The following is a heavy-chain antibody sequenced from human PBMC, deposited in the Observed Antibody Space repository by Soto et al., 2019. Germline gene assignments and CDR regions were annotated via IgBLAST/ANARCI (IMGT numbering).Heavy chain of an antibody. J-gene: IGHJ5*02. V-gene: IGHV1-18*01. D-gene: IGHD2-8*01. CDR3: ARGMVYAKGFWFDP. CDR2: ISAYNGNT. Sequence: GASVKVSCKASGYTFTSYGLSWVRQDPGQGREWMGWISAYNGNTNYAQKLQGRVTMTTDTSTSTAYMELRSLRSDDTAVYYCARGMVYAKGFWFDPWGQGTLVTVSS. CDR1: GYTFTSYG.